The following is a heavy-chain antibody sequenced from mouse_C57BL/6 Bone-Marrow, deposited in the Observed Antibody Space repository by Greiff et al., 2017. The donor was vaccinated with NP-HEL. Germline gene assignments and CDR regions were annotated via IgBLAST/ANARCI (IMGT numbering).Heavy chain of an antibody. CDR2: INPSSGYT. J-gene: IGHJ1*03. CDR3: ARETTTVVAHWYFGV. CDR1: GYTFTSYW. V-gene: IGHV1-7*01. D-gene: IGHD1-1*01. Sequence: QVHVKQSGAELAKPGASVKLSCKASGYTFTSYWMHWVKQRPGQGLEWIGYINPSSGYTKYNQKFKDKATLTADKSSSTAYMQLSSLTYEDSAVYCCARETTTVVAHWYFGVWGTGATVTVSS.